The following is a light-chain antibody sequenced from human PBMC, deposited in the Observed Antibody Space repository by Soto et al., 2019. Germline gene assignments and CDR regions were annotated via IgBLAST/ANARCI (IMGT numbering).Light chain of an antibody. CDR2: DVS. J-gene: IGLJ1*01. CDR1: SSDVGGYNY. Sequence: QSALTQPASVSGSPGQSITISCTGTSSDVGGYNYVSWYQHHPGKAPKLMIYDVSNRPSGVSNRFSGSKSGNTASLTISGLQPEDEADYYCSSCTTSNTRQIVSGTG. CDR3: SSCTTSNTRQIV. V-gene: IGLV2-14*03.